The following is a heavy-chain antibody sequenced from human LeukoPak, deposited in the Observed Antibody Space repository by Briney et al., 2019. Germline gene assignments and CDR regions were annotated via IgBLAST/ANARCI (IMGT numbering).Heavy chain of an antibody. D-gene: IGHD3-16*01. CDR3: LAGYYYYYMDV. CDR2: INTRGSST. V-gene: IGHV3-74*01. CDR1: GFALSNYW. Sequence: PGGPLRLSCAASGFALSNYWLHWVRQAPGKGLEWVARINTRGSSTNYADSVKGRFTISRDNAKNTLYLQMTSLSAEDTAVYYALAGYYYYYMDVWGKGTTVTVSS. J-gene: IGHJ6*03.